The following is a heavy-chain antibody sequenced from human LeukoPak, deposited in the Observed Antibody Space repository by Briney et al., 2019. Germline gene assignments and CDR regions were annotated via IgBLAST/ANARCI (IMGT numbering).Heavy chain of an antibody. CDR2: INSDGSST. Sequence: GGSLRLSCAASGFTFSSYWMHWVRQAPGKGLVWVSRINSDGSSTNYADSVKGRFTISRDNAKNTLYLQMNSLRAEDTAVYYCAKDRGWWTYFDYWGQGTLVTVSS. J-gene: IGHJ4*02. V-gene: IGHV3-74*01. CDR1: GFTFSSYW. D-gene: IGHD6-19*01. CDR3: AKDRGWWTYFDY.